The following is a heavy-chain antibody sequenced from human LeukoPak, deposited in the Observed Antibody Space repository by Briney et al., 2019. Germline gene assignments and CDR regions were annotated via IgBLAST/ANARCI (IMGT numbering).Heavy chain of an antibody. Sequence: SVKVSCKASGGTFSNYAISWVRQSPGQGLEWMGGIIPIFGTANYAQKFQGRVTITTDESTSTAYMELSSLRSEDTAVYYCAKHSGYDPTNHFDYWGQGTLVTVSS. J-gene: IGHJ4*02. V-gene: IGHV1-69*05. CDR3: AKHSGYDPTNHFDY. D-gene: IGHD5-12*01. CDR1: GGTFSNYA. CDR2: IIPIFGTA.